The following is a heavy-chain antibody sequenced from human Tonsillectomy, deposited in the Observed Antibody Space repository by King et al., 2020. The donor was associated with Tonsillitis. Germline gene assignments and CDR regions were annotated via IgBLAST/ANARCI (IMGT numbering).Heavy chain of an antibody. CDR2: IYYSGST. CDR3: ARDLFFGAAFDI. Sequence: QLQLQESGPGLVKPSETLSLTCTVSGGSVSSGSYYWSWIRQPPGKGLEWIGNIYYSGSTNYNPSLKTRVTISLDTSKNQFSLKLSSVTAGDTAVYYCARDLFFGAAFDIWGQGTMVTVSS. CDR1: GGSVSSGSYY. J-gene: IGHJ3*02. D-gene: IGHD3-16*01. V-gene: IGHV4-61*01.